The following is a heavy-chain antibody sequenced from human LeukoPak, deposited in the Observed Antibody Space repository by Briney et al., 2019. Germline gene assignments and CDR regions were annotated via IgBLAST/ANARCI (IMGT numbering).Heavy chain of an antibody. V-gene: IGHV4-61*02. CDR2: IYTSGST. J-gene: IGHJ5*02. D-gene: IGHD6-13*01. CDR3: AREEGAAAERGYNWFDP. CDR1: GGSISSGSYY. Sequence: PSETLSLTCTVSGGSISSGSYYWSWIRQPAGKGLEWIGRIYTSGSTNYNPSLKSRVTISVDKSKNQFSLKLNSVTAADTAVYYCAREEGAAAERGYNWFDPWGQGTLVTVSS.